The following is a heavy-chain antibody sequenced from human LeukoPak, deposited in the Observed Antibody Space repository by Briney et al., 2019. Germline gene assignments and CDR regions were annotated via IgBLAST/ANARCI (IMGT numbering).Heavy chain of an antibody. Sequence: GGSLRLSCAVSGFTFSTYAMSWVRQAPGKGLEWVSAISGSGGSTYYADSVKGRFTISRDNSKNMLYLQITSLRAEDTAVYYCAETWAAAGRPFDPWGQGTLVTVSS. CDR2: ISGSGGST. V-gene: IGHV3-23*01. CDR3: AETWAAAGRPFDP. J-gene: IGHJ5*02. D-gene: IGHD6-13*01. CDR1: GFTFSTYA.